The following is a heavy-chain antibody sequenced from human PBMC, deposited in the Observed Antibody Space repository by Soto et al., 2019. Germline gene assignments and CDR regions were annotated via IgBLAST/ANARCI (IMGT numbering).Heavy chain of an antibody. D-gene: IGHD6-19*01. CDR2: IYSGGST. Sequence: GGSLRLSCAASGFTVSSNYMSWVRQAPGKGLEWVSVIYSGGSTYYADSVKGRFTISRDNSKNTLYLQMNSLRAEDTAVYYCARDTLSGWFDYWGQGTLVTVSS. V-gene: IGHV3-66*01. CDR1: GFTVSSNY. CDR3: ARDTLSGWFDY. J-gene: IGHJ4*02.